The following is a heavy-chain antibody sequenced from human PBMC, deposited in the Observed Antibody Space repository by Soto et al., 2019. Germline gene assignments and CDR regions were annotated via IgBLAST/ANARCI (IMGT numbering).Heavy chain of an antibody. CDR3: ARQDDFWSGSNWFDP. CDR1: DGSITSSNYY. J-gene: IGHJ5*02. D-gene: IGHD3-3*01. Sequence: QLQLQQSGPGLVKPSEILSLTCTVSDGSITSSNYYWGWIRQPPGKGLQWIGNVYYNGFTYYNPSLKSRVTISVDTSKNHFSLKLNSVTAADTAVYYCARQDDFWSGSNWFDPWGQGTLVTVSS. CDR2: VYYNGFT. V-gene: IGHV4-39*01.